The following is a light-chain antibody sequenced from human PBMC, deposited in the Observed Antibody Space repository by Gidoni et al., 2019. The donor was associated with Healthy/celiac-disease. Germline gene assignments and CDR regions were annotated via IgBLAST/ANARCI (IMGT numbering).Light chain of an antibody. CDR3: AAWDDSLNGWV. CDR1: SSNIGSNT. V-gene: IGLV1-44*01. J-gene: IGLJ3*02. CDR2: SNN. Sequence: QSVLPQPPSASGTPGQRVTISCSGSSSNIGSNTVNWSQQLPGTAPKLLIYSNNQGPSGVPDRFSGSKSGTSASLAISVLQSEDEADYYCAAWDDSLNGWVFGGGTKLTVL.